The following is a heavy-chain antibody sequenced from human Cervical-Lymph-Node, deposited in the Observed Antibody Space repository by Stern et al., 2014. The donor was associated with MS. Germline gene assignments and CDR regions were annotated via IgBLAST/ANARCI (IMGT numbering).Heavy chain of an antibody. V-gene: IGHV4-61*02. CDR3: ATSGGRRGDFRDY. D-gene: IGHD4-17*01. CDR2: IYSSGNT. J-gene: IGHJ4*02. CDR1: GGSVSTYNYY. Sequence: QLQLQESGPGLVKPSQTLSLTCTVSGGSVSTYNYYWTWIRQPAGKGLEWIGRIYSSGNTHYNPSLKGRVTISLDTSRNKFPLKRTCVTAADTAVYYWATSGGRRGDFRDYWGQGTLVTVSS.